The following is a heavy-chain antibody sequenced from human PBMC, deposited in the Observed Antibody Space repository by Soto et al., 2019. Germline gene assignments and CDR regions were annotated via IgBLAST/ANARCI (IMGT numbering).Heavy chain of an antibody. CDR3: AKVRVVVVQAHMDV. CDR2: ISNSGGAT. D-gene: IGHD2-2*01. V-gene: IGHV3-23*01. Sequence: GGSLRLSCAASGFTVSSYVMTWVRQAPGKGLEWVSSISNSGGATHYADSVKGRFSISRDNSNNTLYLQMNSLRAEDTAVYYCAKVRVVVVQAHMDVWGQGITVTVAS. CDR1: GFTVSSYV. J-gene: IGHJ6*02.